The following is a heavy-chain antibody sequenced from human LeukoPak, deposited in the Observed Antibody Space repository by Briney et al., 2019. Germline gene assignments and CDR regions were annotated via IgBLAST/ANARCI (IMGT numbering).Heavy chain of an antibody. Sequence: PGGSLRLSCAASGFTFSSYWMSWVRQAPGKGLEWVAFIRYDGSNKYYADSVKGRFTISRDNSKNTLYLQMNSLRAEDTAVYYCAKGPVGGDGYNWIGVYYFDYWGQGTLVTVSS. D-gene: IGHD5-24*01. CDR1: GFTFSSYW. CDR3: AKGPVGGDGYNWIGVYYFDY. CDR2: IRYDGSNK. J-gene: IGHJ4*02. V-gene: IGHV3-30*02.